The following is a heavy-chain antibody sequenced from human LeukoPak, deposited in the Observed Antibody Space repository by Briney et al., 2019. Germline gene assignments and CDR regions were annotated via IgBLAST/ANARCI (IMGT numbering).Heavy chain of an antibody. J-gene: IGHJ4*02. CDR1: GGSISSGSYY. CDR3: ARSAVALNHHFGY. V-gene: IGHV4-61*02. D-gene: IGHD6-19*01. Sequence: SETLSLTCTVSGGSISSGSYYWSWIRQPAGKGLEWIGRIYTSGSTNYNPSLKSRVTISVDTSKNQFSLKLSSVTAADTAVYYCARSAVALNHHFGYWGQGTLVTVSS. CDR2: IYTSGST.